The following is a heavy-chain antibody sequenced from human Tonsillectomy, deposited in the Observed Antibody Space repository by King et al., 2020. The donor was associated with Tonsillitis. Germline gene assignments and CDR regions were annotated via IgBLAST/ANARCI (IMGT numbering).Heavy chain of an antibody. Sequence: LQLQESDPGLVKPSETLSLTCTVSGGSISSSSYYWGWIRQPPGKGLEWIGSIYYSGSTYYNPSLKSRVTISVDTSKNQFSLKLSSVTAADTAVYYCARGWFGELLFLLYAFDIWGQGTMVTVSS. CDR2: IYYSGST. J-gene: IGHJ3*02. CDR1: GGSISSSSYY. V-gene: IGHV4-39*07. D-gene: IGHD3-10*01. CDR3: ARGWFGELLFLLYAFDI.